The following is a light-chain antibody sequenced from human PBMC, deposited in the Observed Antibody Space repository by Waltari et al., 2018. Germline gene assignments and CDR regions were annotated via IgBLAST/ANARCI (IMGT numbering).Light chain of an antibody. Sequence: QSALTQPASVSGSPGQSITIPCTGTSNDIGNYKYVSWYQQNPGKAPKLMIYDVSNRPSGVSYRFSGSKSGNTASLTISGLQAEDEADYYCSSYTTSNSFVFGSGTTVTVL. V-gene: IGLV2-14*03. CDR2: DVS. CDR1: SNDIGNYKY. J-gene: IGLJ1*01. CDR3: SSYTTSNSFV.